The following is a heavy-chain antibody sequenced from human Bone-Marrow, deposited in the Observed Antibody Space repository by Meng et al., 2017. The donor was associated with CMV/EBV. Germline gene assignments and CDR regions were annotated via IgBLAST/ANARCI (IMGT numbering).Heavy chain of an antibody. CDR3: ARESHLCSNTSCYYGMDF. D-gene: IGHD2-2*01. V-gene: IGHV3-30-3*01. CDR2: ISYDGSNK. Sequence: GGSLRLSCAASGFTFSSYWMSWVRQAPGKGLEWVAVISYDGSNKYYADSVKGRFTISRDNSKNTLYLQMNSLRAEDTAVYYCARESHLCSNTSCYYGMDFWGQGTTVTVSS. J-gene: IGHJ6*02. CDR1: GFTFSSYW.